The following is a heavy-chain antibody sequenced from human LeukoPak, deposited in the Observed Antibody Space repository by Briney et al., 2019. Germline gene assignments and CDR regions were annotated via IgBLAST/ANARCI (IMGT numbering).Heavy chain of an antibody. CDR2: IYYSGST. Sequence: SETLSLTCTVSVGSISSGDYYWSWVRQPPGRGLGWIGYIYYSGSTYYNPSLKSRVTMSVDTSKNQFSLKLSSVTAADTAVYYCASTFDYPAEYFQHWGQGTLVTVSS. D-gene: IGHD3-9*01. CDR3: ASTFDYPAEYFQH. CDR1: VGSISSGDYY. J-gene: IGHJ1*01. V-gene: IGHV4-30-4*01.